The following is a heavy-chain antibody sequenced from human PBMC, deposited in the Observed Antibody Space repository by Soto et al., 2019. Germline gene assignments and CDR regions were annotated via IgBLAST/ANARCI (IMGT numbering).Heavy chain of an antibody. J-gene: IGHJ6*02. CDR2: IWYDGSNK. V-gene: IGHV3-33*01. CDR1: GFTFSSYG. CDR3: ARDQQQPASGMDV. Sequence: PGGSLRLSCAASGFTFSSYGMHWVRQAPGKGLEWVAVIWYDGSNKYYADSVKGRFTISRDNSKNTLYLQMNSLRAEDTAVYYCARDQQQPASGMDVWGQGTTVTVSS. D-gene: IGHD6-13*01.